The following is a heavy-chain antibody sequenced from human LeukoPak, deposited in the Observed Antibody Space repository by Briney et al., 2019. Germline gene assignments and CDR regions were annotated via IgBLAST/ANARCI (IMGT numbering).Heavy chain of an antibody. CDR2: INPSGGST. Sequence: GASVKVSCKASGYTFTSYYMHWVRQAPGQGLEWMGIINPSGGSTSYAQKFQGRVTMTRDTSTSTVYMELSSLRSEDTAVYCCASEDSSGWDAFDIWGQGTMVTVSS. CDR3: ASEDSSGWDAFDI. CDR1: GYTFTSYY. D-gene: IGHD6-19*01. J-gene: IGHJ3*02. V-gene: IGHV1-46*01.